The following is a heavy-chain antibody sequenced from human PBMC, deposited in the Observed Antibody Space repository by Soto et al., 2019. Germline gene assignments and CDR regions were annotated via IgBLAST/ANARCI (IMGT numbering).Heavy chain of an antibody. CDR2: IWYDGSNK. D-gene: IGHD6-13*01. J-gene: IGHJ5*02. CDR1: GFTFSSYG. V-gene: IGHV3-33*01. CDR3: ARRAHSSIWYLFGR. Sequence: WGSLRLSCAASGFTFSSYGMHWVRQAPGKGLEWVAVIWYDGSNKYYADSVKGRFTISRDNSKNTLYLQMNSLRAEDMALCYCARRAHSSIWYLFGRWEQGTLGAVSS.